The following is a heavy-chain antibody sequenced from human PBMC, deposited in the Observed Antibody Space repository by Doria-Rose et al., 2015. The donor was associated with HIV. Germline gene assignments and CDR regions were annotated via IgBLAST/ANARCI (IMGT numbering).Heavy chain of an antibody. V-gene: IGHV2-26*01. D-gene: IGHD6-13*01. CDR3: ARIKSSRWYHKYYFDF. CDR1: GVSLSSPGMG. CDR2: MFSDDER. J-gene: IGHJ4*02. Sequence: SGPVLVKPTETLTLTCTVSGVSLSSPGMGVSWIRQPPGKALEWLANMFSDDERSYKTSLKSRLTISRGTSKSQVLLTMTDMDPVDTATYYCARIKSSRWYHKYYFDFWGQGTLVIVSA.